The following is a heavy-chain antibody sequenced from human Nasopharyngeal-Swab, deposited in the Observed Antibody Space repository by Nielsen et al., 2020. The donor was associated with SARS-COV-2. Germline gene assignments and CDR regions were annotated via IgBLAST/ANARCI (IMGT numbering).Heavy chain of an antibody. V-gene: IGHV1-2*04. CDR3: ARAAKGYCSSTSCYSIPEYYYYYMDV. D-gene: IGHD2-2*01. Sequence: WVRQAPGQGLEWMGWINPNSGGTNYAQKFQDWVTMTRDTSISTAYMELSRLRSDDTAVYYCARAAKGYCSSTSCYSIPEYYYYYMDVWGKGTTVTVSS. CDR2: INPNSGGT. J-gene: IGHJ6*03.